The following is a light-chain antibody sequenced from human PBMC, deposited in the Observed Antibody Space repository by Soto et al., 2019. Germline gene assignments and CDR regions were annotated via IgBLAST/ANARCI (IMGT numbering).Light chain of an antibody. J-gene: IGKJ3*01. V-gene: IGKV1-39*01. CDR1: QTISSY. CDR2: AAS. CDR3: QQSYNPPFT. Sequence: DIQMTQSPSSLSASVGDGVTITCRASQTISSYLNWYQQRPGIAPRLLIYAASTLQSGVPSRFSGRGFATNFTLAIKHLQPEHFATYYCQQSYNPPFTFGPGTKVDIK.